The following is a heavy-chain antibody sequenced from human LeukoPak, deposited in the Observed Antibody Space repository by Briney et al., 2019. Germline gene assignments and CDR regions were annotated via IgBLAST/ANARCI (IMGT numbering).Heavy chain of an antibody. CDR2: IYPGDSDT. D-gene: IGHD2-15*01. V-gene: IGHV5-51*01. CDR3: ARLAQAICSGGSCYSSGYMDV. CDR1: GYSFTSYW. Sequence: GESLKISCKASGYSFTSYWIGWVRQMPGKGLEWMGIIYPGDSDTRYSPSFQGQVTISADKSISTAYLQWSSLKASDTAMYYCARLAQAICSGGSCYSSGYMDVWGKGTTVTVSS. J-gene: IGHJ6*03.